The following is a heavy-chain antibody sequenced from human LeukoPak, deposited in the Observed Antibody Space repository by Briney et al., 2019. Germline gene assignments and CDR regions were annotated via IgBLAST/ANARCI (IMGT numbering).Heavy chain of an antibody. J-gene: IGHJ4*02. CDR1: GFTFSSYA. CDR3: ARDYGHIVVVTSTIPNFYFDY. D-gene: IGHD2-21*02. CDR2: ISYDGSNK. V-gene: IGHV3-30-3*01. Sequence: GGSLRLSCAASGFTFSSYAMSWVRQAPGKGLEWVAVISYDGSNKYYADSVKGRFTISRDNSKNTLYLQMNSLRAEDTAVYYCARDYGHIVVVTSTIPNFYFDYWGQGTLVTVSS.